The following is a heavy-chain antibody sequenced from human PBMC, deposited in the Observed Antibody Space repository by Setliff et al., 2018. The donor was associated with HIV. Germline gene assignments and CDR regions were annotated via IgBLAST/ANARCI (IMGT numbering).Heavy chain of an antibody. CDR3: ARGGRKDLADY. V-gene: IGHV4-31*03. D-gene: IGHD3-16*01. CDR1: GGPISSASGYF. CDR2: IYYSGST. Sequence: PSETLSLTCTVSGGPISSASGYFYSWIRQHPGKGLEWIGYIYYSGSTYYNPSLKSRCSISMDTSKNQFSLRVTSVNAADTAVYYCARGGRKDLADYWGQGALVTVSS. J-gene: IGHJ4*02.